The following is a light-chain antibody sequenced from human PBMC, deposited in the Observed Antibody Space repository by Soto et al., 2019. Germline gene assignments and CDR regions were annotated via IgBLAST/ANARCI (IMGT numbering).Light chain of an antibody. CDR1: QSVSSY. J-gene: IGKJ5*01. Sequence: DIVLPQYPATLSLSPGERATLSCRASQSVSSYLAWYQQKPGQAPRLLIYDASNRATGIPARFSGSGSGTDFTLTISSLEPEDFAVYYCQQRSNWPITFGQGTRLAIK. V-gene: IGKV3-11*01. CDR3: QQRSNWPIT. CDR2: DAS.